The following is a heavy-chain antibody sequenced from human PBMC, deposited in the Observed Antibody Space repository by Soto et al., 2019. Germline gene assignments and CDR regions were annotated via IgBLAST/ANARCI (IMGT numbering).Heavy chain of an antibody. CDR3: ARVLRGWFDP. Sequence: SETLSLTCAVSGGSITSANWWTWVRQPPGGGLEWIGEISHSGITNYKASLKSRVTMSVDKTKNDVSLKLTSVTAADTAVYYCARVLRGWFDPWGQGTPVTVS. V-gene: IGHV4-4*02. J-gene: IGHJ5*02. CDR1: GGSITSANW. CDR2: ISHSGIT.